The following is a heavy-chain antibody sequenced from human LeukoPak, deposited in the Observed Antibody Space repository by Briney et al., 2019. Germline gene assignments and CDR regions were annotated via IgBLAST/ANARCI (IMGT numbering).Heavy chain of an antibody. CDR3: ARAFVTAAGFFDT. V-gene: IGHV3-66*02. CDR1: GFTFSSSY. J-gene: IGHJ4*02. Sequence: PGGSLRLSCAASGFTFSSSYMSWVRQAPGKGLEWVSVIYSGGNTYYSDSVKGRFTISRDNSVNTLYLQMNSLRTEDTAVYYCARAFVTAAGFFDTWGQGTLVTVSS. D-gene: IGHD6-13*01. CDR2: IYSGGNT.